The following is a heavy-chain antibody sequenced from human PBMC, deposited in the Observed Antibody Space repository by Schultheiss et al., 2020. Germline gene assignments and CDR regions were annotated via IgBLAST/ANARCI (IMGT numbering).Heavy chain of an antibody. CDR2: INPNSGGT. CDR3: ARGKKSRQWLGLNNWFDP. Sequence: ASVKVSGKASGYTFTGYYMHWVRQAPGQGLEWMGWINPNSGGTNYAQKLQGRVTMTTDTSTSTAYMELRSLRSDDTAVYYCARGKKSRQWLGLNNWFDPWGQGTLVTVSS. V-gene: IGHV1-2*02. D-gene: IGHD6-19*01. J-gene: IGHJ5*02. CDR1: GYTFTGYY.